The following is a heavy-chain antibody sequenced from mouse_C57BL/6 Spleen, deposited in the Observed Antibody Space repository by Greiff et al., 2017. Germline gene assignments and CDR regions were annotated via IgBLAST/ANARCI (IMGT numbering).Heavy chain of an antibody. CDR2: IDPNSGGT. D-gene: IGHD1-1*01. CDR1: GYTFTSYW. V-gene: IGHV1-72*01. Sequence: QVQLQQPGAELVKPGASVKLSCKASGYTFTSYWMHWVKQRPGRGLEWIGRIDPNSGGTKYNERFKSKATLTVDKPSSTASMQLSSLTSEDSAVYYCVRWYSGGSYDYAMDYWGQGTSVTVSS. CDR3: VRWYSGGSYDYAMDY. J-gene: IGHJ4*01.